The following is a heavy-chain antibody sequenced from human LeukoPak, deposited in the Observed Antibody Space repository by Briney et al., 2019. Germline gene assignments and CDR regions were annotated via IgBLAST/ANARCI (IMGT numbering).Heavy chain of an antibody. CDR2: IIPIFGTA. CDR1: GGTFSSYA. CDR3: ARGDRRDYVWGSYRYTPLKY. Sequence: SVKVSCKASGGTFSSYAISWVRQAPGQGLEWMGGIIPIFGTANYAQKFQGRVTITRNTAISTAYMELSSLRSEDTAVYYCARGDRRDYVWGSYRYTPLKYWGQGTLVTVSS. J-gene: IGHJ4*02. V-gene: IGHV1-69*05. D-gene: IGHD3-16*02.